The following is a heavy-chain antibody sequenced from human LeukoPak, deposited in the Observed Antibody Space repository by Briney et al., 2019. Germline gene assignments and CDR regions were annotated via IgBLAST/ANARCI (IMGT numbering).Heavy chain of an antibody. V-gene: IGHV3-23*01. CDR2: ISGSGGST. Sequence: GGSLRLSCAASGFTFSSYAMSWVRQAPGKGLEWVSAISGSGGSTYYADSVEGRFTISRDNSKNTLYLQMNSLRAEDTAVYYCAKVGIVATIYYFDYWGQGTLVTVSS. D-gene: IGHD5-12*01. J-gene: IGHJ4*02. CDR3: AKVGIVATIYYFDY. CDR1: GFTFSSYA.